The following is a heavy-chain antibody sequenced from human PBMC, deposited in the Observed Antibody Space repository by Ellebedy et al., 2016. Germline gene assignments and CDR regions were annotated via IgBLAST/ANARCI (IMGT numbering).Heavy chain of an antibody. D-gene: IGHD5-18*01. Sequence: GGSLRLSCTASGFTFGDYAMSWFRQAPRKGLEWVGFIRSKAYGGTTEYAASVKGRFTISRDDSKSIAYLQMNSLKTEDTAVYYCTRSRGYSYGYADYWGQGTLVTVSS. CDR3: TRSRGYSYGYADY. V-gene: IGHV3-49*03. CDR1: GFTFGDYA. J-gene: IGHJ4*02. CDR2: IRSKAYGGTT.